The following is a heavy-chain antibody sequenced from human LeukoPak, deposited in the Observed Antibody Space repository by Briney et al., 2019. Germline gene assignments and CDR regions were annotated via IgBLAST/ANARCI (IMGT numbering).Heavy chain of an antibody. CDR2: ISSSGSTI. Sequence: WGTLRRYCSASGFTCSSYEMNWVRQAPGKGLEWVSYISSSGSTIYYADSVKGRFTIYRDNAKNSLYLQMNSLRAEDTAVYYCARGSGSALYYWGQGTLVTVSS. V-gene: IGHV3-48*03. J-gene: IGHJ4*02. CDR1: GFTCSSYE. D-gene: IGHD1-26*01. CDR3: ARGSGSALYY.